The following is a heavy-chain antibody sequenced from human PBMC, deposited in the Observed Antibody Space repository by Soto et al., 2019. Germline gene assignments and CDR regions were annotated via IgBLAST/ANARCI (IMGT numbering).Heavy chain of an antibody. CDR1: GGTFSSYA. J-gene: IGHJ4*02. CDR3: ARADDCSGGSCYSSWEYIFDY. CDR2: IIPIFGTA. D-gene: IGHD2-15*01. Sequence: GASVKVSCKASGGTFSSYAISWVRQAPGQGLEWMGGIIPIFGTANYAQKFQGRVTITADESTSTAYMELSSLRSEDTAVYYCARADDCSGGSCYSSWEYIFDYWGQGSLVTVSS. V-gene: IGHV1-69*13.